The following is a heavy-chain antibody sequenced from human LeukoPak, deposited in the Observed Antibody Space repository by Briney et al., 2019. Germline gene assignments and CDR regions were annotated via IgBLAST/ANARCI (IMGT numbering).Heavy chain of an antibody. CDR1: GGSISSYY. Sequence: SETLSLTCTVSGGSISSYYWSWIRQPPGKGLEWIGYIYYRGSTNYNPSLKSRVTISVDTSKNQFSLKLSSVTAADTAVYYCARAPLLGIFGLDPWGQGTLVTVSS. V-gene: IGHV4-59*01. CDR2: IYYRGST. D-gene: IGHD3-3*01. J-gene: IGHJ5*02. CDR3: ARAPLLGIFGLDP.